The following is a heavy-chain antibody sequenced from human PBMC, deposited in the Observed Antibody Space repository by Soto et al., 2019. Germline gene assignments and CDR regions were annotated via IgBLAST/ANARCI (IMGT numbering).Heavy chain of an antibody. D-gene: IGHD3-3*01. J-gene: IGHJ6*02. V-gene: IGHV1-8*01. CDR1: GYTFTSYD. CDR3: ARERKFDFWRKGWDV. Sequence: QAQLVQSGAEVKKPGASVKVSCKASGYTFTSYDINWVRQAPGQGLEWLGWMDPNSGSTGYAQNFQGRCTMTRNISINTAHMELSSLRSEDTAVYYCARERKFDFWRKGWDVWGQGTTVTVSS. CDR2: MDPNSGST.